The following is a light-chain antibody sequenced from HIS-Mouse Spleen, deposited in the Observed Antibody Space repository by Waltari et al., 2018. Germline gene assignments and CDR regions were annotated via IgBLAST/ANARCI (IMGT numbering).Light chain of an antibody. Sequence: LTQPPSVSVSPGQTASITCSGTSSDVGGYNYVSWYQQHPGKAPKLMIYEVSKRPSGVPDRCSGSKSGNTASLTVSGLQAEDEADYYCSSYAGSNNLKVFGGGTKLTVL. CDR1: SSDVGGYNY. CDR3: SSYAGSNNLKV. CDR2: EVS. J-gene: IGLJ2*01. V-gene: IGLV2-8*01.